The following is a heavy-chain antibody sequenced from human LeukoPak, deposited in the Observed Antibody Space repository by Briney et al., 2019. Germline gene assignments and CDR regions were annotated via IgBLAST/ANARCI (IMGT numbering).Heavy chain of an antibody. CDR3: ARDSRDYYDSSGYANY. J-gene: IGHJ4*02. CDR1: GYSISSGYY. Sequence: SETLSLTCTVSGYSISSGYYWGWIRQPPGKGLERIGSIYHSGSTYYNPSLKSRVTISVDTSKNQFSLKLSSVTAADTAVYYCARDSRDYYDSSGYANYWGQGTLVTVSS. D-gene: IGHD3-22*01. CDR2: IYHSGST. V-gene: IGHV4-38-2*02.